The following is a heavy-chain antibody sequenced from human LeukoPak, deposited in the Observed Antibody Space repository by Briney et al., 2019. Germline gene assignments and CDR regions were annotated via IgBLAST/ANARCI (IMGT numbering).Heavy chain of an antibody. J-gene: IGHJ3*02. Sequence: SETLSLTCTVSGGSISSYYWSWIRQPPGKGLGWIGYIYYSGSTNYNPSLKSRVTISVDTSKNQFSLKLSSVTAADTAVYYCARALLPWVWVAPYAFDIWGQGTMVTVSS. CDR1: GGSISSYY. D-gene: IGHD5-12*01. V-gene: IGHV4-59*01. CDR2: IYYSGST. CDR3: ARALLPWVWVAPYAFDI.